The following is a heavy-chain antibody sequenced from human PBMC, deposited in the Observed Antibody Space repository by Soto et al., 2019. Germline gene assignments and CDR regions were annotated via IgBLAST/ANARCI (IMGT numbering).Heavy chain of an antibody. Sequence: DVQLVESGGGLVQPGRSLRLSCAASGFTFDDYAMHWVRQGPGKGLEWVSSISWNSGNLGYADSVKGRFTISRDNAKNSLSLQMNSLRGEDTALYYCAKGASTTVFAFNDYWGQGTLVTVSS. V-gene: IGHV3-9*01. CDR2: ISWNSGNL. CDR1: GFTFDDYA. CDR3: AKGASTTVFAFNDY. J-gene: IGHJ4*02. D-gene: IGHD4-17*01.